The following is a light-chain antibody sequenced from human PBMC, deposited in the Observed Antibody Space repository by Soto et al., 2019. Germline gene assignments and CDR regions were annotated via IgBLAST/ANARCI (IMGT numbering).Light chain of an antibody. CDR2: GAS. Sequence: DIQMTQSPSSLSASVGDRVTITCRASQSISTYLNWYQQKAGKAPELLIYGASKLQSGVSFRFGGSVSGTDFTLTITNLQPEDSATYYCQQSYISPLTFGGGTKVEI. CDR3: QQSYISPLT. CDR1: QSISTY. J-gene: IGKJ4*01. V-gene: IGKV1-39*01.